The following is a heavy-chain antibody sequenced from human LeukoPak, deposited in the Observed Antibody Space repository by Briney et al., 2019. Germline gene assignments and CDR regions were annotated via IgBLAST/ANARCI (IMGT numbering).Heavy chain of an antibody. CDR1: GYTLTELS. Sequence: ASVKVSCKVSGYTLTELSMHWVRQAPGKGLEWMGGFDPEDGETIYAQKFQGRVTMTEDTSTDTAYMELSSLRSEDTAVYYCATRVETIFGVGIEDNAFDIWGQGTMVTVSS. V-gene: IGHV1-24*01. CDR2: FDPEDGET. J-gene: IGHJ3*02. D-gene: IGHD3-3*01. CDR3: ATRVETIFGVGIEDNAFDI.